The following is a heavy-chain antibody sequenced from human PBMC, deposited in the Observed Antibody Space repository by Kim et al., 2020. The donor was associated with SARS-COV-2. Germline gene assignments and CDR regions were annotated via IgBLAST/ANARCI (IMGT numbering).Heavy chain of an antibody. J-gene: IGHJ3*01. CDR2: IYMTGST. CDR1: GGSISSGSHY. Sequence: SETLSLTCTVSGGSISSGSHYWNWIRQPAGKGLEWIGRIYMTGSTSHNPSLKSRVTISIDKSKNQFSLILSSLTAADTAVYYCARTYAGDGAFDLWGQGTMVTVSS. V-gene: IGHV4-61*02. D-gene: IGHD2-21*01. CDR3: ARTYAGDGAFDL.